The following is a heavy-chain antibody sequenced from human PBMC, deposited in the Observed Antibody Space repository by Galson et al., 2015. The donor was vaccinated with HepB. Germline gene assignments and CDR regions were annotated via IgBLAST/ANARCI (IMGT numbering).Heavy chain of an antibody. CDR2: IRSKAYGGTT. D-gene: IGHD3-10*01. J-gene: IGHJ4*02. V-gene: IGHV3-49*03. CDR3: TRVQDSGSYYPYYFDY. Sequence: SLRLSCAASGFTFGDYAMSWFRQAPGKGLEWVGFIRSKAYGGTTEYAASVKGRFTISRDDSKSIAYLQMNSLKTEDTAVYYCTRVQDSGSYYPYYFDYWGQGTLVTVSS. CDR1: GFTFGDYA.